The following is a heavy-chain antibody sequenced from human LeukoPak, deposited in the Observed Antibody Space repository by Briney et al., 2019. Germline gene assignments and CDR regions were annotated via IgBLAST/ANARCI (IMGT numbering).Heavy chain of an antibody. CDR2: ISGSGGSA. CDR1: GFAFSTYD. V-gene: IGHV3-23*01. D-gene: IGHD3-16*01. CDR3: AKVLRQWTHALLFDS. Sequence: PGGSLRLSCAASGFAFSTYDMGWVRQAPGKGLEWVSVISGSGGSAYYADSVKGRFTISRDNSKNTLYLQMNSLRAEDTAVYCCAKVLRQWTHALLFDSWGQGTLVTVSS. J-gene: IGHJ4*02.